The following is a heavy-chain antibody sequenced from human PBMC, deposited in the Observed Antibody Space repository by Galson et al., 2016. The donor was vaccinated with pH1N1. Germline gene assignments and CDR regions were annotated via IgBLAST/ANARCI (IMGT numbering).Heavy chain of an antibody. CDR1: GYTFTTYD. Sequence: SVKVSCKASGYTFTTYDINWVRQAPGQGLERVGWMNPKSGTTGYAQKFQGRVTMTRSISINTVYMELNSLSSEDTAVYYCARVDSSKWQRGWLDPWGQGTLVTVSS. J-gene: IGHJ5*02. CDR2: MNPKSGTT. CDR3: ARVDSSKWQRGWLDP. D-gene: IGHD6-13*01. V-gene: IGHV1-8*01.